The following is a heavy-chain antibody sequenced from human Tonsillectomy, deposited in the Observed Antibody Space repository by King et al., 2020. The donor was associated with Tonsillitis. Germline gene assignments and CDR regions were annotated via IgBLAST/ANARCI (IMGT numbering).Heavy chain of an antibody. CDR3: AKGEVGHYYDSSGLVDY. CDR2: IYSGGSST. D-gene: IGHD3-22*01. V-gene: IGHV3-23*03. J-gene: IGHJ4*02. Sequence: VQLVESGGGLVQPGGSLRLSCAASGFTFSSYAMSWVRQAPGKGLEWVSVIYSGGSSTYYADSVKGRFTISRDNSKNTLYLQMNSLRAEDTAVYYCAKGEVGHYYDSSGLVDYWGQGTLVTVSS. CDR1: GFTFSSYA.